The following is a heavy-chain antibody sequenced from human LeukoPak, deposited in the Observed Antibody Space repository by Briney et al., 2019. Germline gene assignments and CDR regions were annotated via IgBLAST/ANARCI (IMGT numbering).Heavy chain of an antibody. Sequence: ASVKVSCKASGYTFTGSYMHWVRQAPGQGLEWMGWINPNSGGTNYAQKFQGRVTMTRDTSISTAYMELSRLRSDDTAVYYCARDGTHITMIVVVEDAFDIWGQGTMVTVSS. CDR3: ARDGTHITMIVVVEDAFDI. D-gene: IGHD3-22*01. CDR2: INPNSGGT. J-gene: IGHJ3*02. V-gene: IGHV1-2*02. CDR1: GYTFTGSY.